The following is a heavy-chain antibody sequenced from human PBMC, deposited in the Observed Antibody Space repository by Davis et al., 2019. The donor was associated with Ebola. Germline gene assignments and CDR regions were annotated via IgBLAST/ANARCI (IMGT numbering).Heavy chain of an antibody. CDR3: ARVGVVINYMDV. J-gene: IGHJ6*03. Sequence: PGGSLRLSCAASGFTFSDYYMSWIRQAPGKGLEWVSYISSSSSYTNYADSVKGRFTISRDNSKNTLYLQMNSLRAEDTAVYYCARVGVVINYMDVWGKGTTVTVSS. D-gene: IGHD4-23*01. CDR1: GFTFSDYY. V-gene: IGHV3-11*06. CDR2: ISSSSSYT.